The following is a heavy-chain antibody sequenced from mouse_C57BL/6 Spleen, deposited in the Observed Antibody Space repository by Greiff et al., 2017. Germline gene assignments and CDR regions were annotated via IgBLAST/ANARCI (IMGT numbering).Heavy chain of an antibody. D-gene: IGHD1-1*01. CDR3: ARELVYYGSSPGY. J-gene: IGHJ2*01. CDR2: IYPSDSET. V-gene: IGHV1-61*01. CDR1: GYTFTSYW. Sequence: QVQLQQPGAELVRPGSSVKLSCKASGYTFTSYWMDWVKQRPGQGLEWIGNIYPSDSETHYNQKFKDKATLTVDKSSSTAYMQLSSLTSEDSAVYYCARELVYYGSSPGYWGQGTTLTVSS.